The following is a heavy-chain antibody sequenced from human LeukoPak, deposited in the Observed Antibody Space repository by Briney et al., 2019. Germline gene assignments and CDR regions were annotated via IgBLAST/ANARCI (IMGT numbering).Heavy chain of an antibody. D-gene: IGHD4-17*01. Sequence: GGSLRLSCAASGFTFSSYAMHWVRQAPGKGLEYVSAISSNGGSTYYANSVKGRFTISRDNSKNTLYLQMGSLRAEDTAVYYCARDLDGDYPIYWGQGTLVTVSS. CDR1: GFTFSSYA. CDR3: ARDLDGDYPIY. CDR2: ISSNGGST. J-gene: IGHJ4*02. V-gene: IGHV3-64*01.